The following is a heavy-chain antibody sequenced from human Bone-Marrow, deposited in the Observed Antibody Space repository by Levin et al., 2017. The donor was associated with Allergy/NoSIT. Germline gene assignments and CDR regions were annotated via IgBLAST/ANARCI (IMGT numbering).Heavy chain of an antibody. D-gene: IGHD4-17*01. V-gene: IGHV3-30*04. CDR1: GFTFSNYA. CDR3: SRVSTETAYYYYYGMDV. J-gene: IGHJ6*02. CDR2: ISYDGIET. Sequence: SGGSLRLSCAASGFTFSNYAFHWVRQAPGKGLEWVAVISYDGIETYFQESLKGRFTISRDNSKDTLYLEMNSLRSEDTAVYYCSRVSTETAYYYYYGMDVWGQGTAVTVSS.